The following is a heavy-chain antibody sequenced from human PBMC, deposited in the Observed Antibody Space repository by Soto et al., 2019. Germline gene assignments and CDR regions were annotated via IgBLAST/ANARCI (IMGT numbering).Heavy chain of an antibody. CDR2: IKQDGSEK. V-gene: IGHV3-7*01. D-gene: IGHD3-3*01. CDR3: ATELRHSEGFAAGYYRAIPYYHDMDV. CDR1: GFTFSTYW. Sequence: EVQLVESGGGLVQPGGSLRLSCAASGFTFSTYWMTWVRQAPGKGLEWVANIKQDGSEKHYVDSVKGRFSISRDNAKNSLFLQMNSLRAEDAAVYYSATELRHSEGFAAGYYRAIPYYHDMDVWG. J-gene: IGHJ6*02.